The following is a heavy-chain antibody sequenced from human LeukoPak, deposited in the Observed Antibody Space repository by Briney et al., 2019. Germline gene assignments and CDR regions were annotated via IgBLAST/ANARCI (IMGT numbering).Heavy chain of an antibody. CDR1: GFTFSSYA. J-gene: IGHJ4*02. CDR3: VRKSGVMSVVVTSNYFDY. D-gene: IGHD2-21*02. CDR2: ISGSGGST. Sequence: GGSLRLSCAASGFTFSSYAMNWVRQAPGKGLEWVSAISGSGGSTYYADSVKGRFTISKDNSNNALYLQMNSLRAEDTAMYYCVRKSGVMSVVVTSNYFDYWGQGTLVTVSS. V-gene: IGHV3-23*01.